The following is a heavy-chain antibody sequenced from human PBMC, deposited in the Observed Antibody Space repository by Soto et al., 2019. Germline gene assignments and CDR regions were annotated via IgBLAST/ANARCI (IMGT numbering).Heavy chain of an antibody. D-gene: IGHD6-13*01. J-gene: IGHJ5*02. CDR1: GFTFSRYG. V-gene: IGHV3-33*01. CDR2: IWYDGSNK. CDR3: ARDSSSWYVGWWLDP. Sequence: QVQLVESGGGVVQPGRSLRLSCAASGFTFSRYGMHWVRQAPGKGLEWVAVIWYDGSNKYYADSVKGRFTISRDNSKNTLYLQRNSLRAEDTSVYYCARDSSSWYVGWWLDPWGQGTLVTVSS.